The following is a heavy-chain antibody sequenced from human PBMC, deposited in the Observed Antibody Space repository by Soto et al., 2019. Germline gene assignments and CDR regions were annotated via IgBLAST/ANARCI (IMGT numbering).Heavy chain of an antibody. J-gene: IGHJ5*02. V-gene: IGHV1-18*01. CDR2: ISAYNGNT. Sequence: VASVKVSCKASGYTFTSYGISWVRQAPGQGLEWMGWISAYNGNTNYAQKLQGRVTMTTDTSTSTAYMELRSLRSDDTAVYYCARDRGMITMVRGVMVDPWGQGTLVTVSS. CDR3: ARDRGMITMVRGVMVDP. D-gene: IGHD3-10*01. CDR1: GYTFTSYG.